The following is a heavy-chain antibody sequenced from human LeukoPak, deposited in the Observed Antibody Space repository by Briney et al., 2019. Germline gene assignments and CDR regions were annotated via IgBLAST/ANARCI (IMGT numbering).Heavy chain of an antibody. J-gene: IGHJ6*02. D-gene: IGHD6-13*01. V-gene: IGHV3-53*01. CDR2: IYSGGST. Sequence: GGSLRLSCAASGLTVSSNYMSWVRQAPGKGLEWVSVIYSGGSTYYADSVKGRFTISRDNSKNTLYLQTNSLRAEDTAVYYCARKQPGHYGMDVWGQGTTVTVSS. CDR3: ARKQPGHYGMDV. CDR1: GLTVSSNY.